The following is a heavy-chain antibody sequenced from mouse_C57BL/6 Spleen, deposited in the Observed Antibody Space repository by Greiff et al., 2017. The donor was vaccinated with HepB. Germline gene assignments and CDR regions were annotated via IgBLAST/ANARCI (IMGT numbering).Heavy chain of an antibody. D-gene: IGHD2-1*01. V-gene: IGHV1-64*01. CDR3: ARRDGNYPGY. Sequence: QVQLKQPGAELVKPGASVKLSCKASGYTFTSYWMHWVKQRPGQGLEWIGMIHPNSGSTNYNEKFKSKATLTVDKSSSTAYMQLSSLTSEDSAVYYCARRDGNYPGYWGQGTTLTVSS. J-gene: IGHJ2*01. CDR1: GYTFTSYW. CDR2: IHPNSGST.